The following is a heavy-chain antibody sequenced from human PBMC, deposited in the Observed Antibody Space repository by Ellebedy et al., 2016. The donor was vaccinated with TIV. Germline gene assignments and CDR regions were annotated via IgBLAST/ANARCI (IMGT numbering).Heavy chain of an antibody. D-gene: IGHD3-22*01. Sequence: GSLRLXXTVSGDSMSSSIYYWGWIRQSPGKGLEWIATLFYTGSSYFNPSLKSRVDISIDAPKNRISLRLSSVTAADTAVYYCARVGHYDSRGYFDYWGQGTLVTVSS. CDR1: GDSMSSSIYY. CDR2: LFYTGSS. CDR3: ARVGHYDSRGYFDY. J-gene: IGHJ4*02. V-gene: IGHV4-39*07.